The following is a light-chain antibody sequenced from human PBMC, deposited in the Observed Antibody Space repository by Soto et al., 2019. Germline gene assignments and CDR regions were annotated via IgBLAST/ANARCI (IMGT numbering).Light chain of an antibody. V-gene: IGLV1-36*01. CDR3: AAWDDSLNGYV. Sequence: QSVLTQPPSVSEAPRQRVTLSCSGSGSNIGNNAVNWYQQFPGKAPKLLIYYDDLLPSGVSDRFSGSKSGTSASLAISGLQSEDEADYYCAAWDDSLNGYVFGTGTKVTVL. CDR2: YDD. CDR1: GSNIGNNA. J-gene: IGLJ1*01.